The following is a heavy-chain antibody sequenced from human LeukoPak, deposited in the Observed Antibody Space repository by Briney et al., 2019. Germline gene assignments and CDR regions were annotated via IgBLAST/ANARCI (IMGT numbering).Heavy chain of an antibody. CDR2: IWYDGSNK. V-gene: IGHV3-33*01. Sequence: GGSLRLSCAASGFTFSSYGMHWVRQAPGKGLEWVADIWYDGSNKYYADSVKGRFTISRDNDKSTLYLQMNSLRAEDTAVYYCARGRTEFPSAYLFYWGQGTLVTVSS. CDR1: GFTFSSYG. D-gene: IGHD2/OR15-2a*01. CDR3: ARGRTEFPSAYLFY. J-gene: IGHJ4*02.